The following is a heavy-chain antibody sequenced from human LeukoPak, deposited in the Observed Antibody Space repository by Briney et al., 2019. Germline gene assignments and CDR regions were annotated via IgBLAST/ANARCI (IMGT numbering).Heavy chain of an antibody. D-gene: IGHD3-10*01. V-gene: IGHV5-51*01. CDR2: IYPGDSDT. Sequence: GESLKISCKGSGYSFSSYWIAWVRQMPGKGLEWMGIIYPGDSDTTYSPSFQGQVTISADKSISTAYQQWSSLKASETAMYFSTGRRSSTLIDYWGQGTLVTVSS. CDR3: TGRRSSTLIDY. J-gene: IGHJ4*02. CDR1: GYSFSSYW.